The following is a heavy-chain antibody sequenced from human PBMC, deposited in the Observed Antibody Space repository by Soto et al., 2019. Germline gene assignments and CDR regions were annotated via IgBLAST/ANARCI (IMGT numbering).Heavy chain of an antibody. V-gene: IGHV3-30*03. D-gene: IGHD4-17*01. CDR1: GFTFSSYG. CDR2: ISYDGSNK. CDR3: ASVNHDYGDTNDY. J-gene: IGHJ4*02. Sequence: GGSLRLSCAASGFTFSSYGMHWVRQAPGKGLEWVAVISYDGSNKYYADSVKGRFTISRDNSKNTLYLQMNSLRAEDTAVYYCASVNHDYGDTNDYWGQGTLVTVSS.